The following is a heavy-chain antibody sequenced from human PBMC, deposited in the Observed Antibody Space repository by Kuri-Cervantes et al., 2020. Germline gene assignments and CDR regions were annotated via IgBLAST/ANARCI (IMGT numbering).Heavy chain of an antibody. CDR3: ARMRDYGRAFDI. D-gene: IGHD4-17*01. CDR1: GGTFSSYA. CDR2: IIPIFGTA. V-gene: IGHV1-69*06. J-gene: IGHJ3*02. Sequence: SVKVSCKAFGGTFSSYAISWVRQAPGQGLEWMGGIIPIFGTANYAQKFQGRVTITADKSTSTAYMELSSLRSEDTAVYYCARMRDYGRAFDIWGQGTMVTVSS.